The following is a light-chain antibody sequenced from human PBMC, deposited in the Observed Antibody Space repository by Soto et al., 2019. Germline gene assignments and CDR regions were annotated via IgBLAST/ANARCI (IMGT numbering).Light chain of an antibody. CDR2: GAS. CDR3: QHYNTYSCA. CDR1: QSVSNW. V-gene: IGKV1-5*01. Sequence: DIQMTQSPSTLSASVGDRVTITCRASQSVSNWLAWYQQKPGKAPRLLIHGASTLGGGVPSRFSGSGSGTEFTLTISSLQPDDFATYYCQHYNTYSCAFGQGTKLELK. J-gene: IGKJ2*02.